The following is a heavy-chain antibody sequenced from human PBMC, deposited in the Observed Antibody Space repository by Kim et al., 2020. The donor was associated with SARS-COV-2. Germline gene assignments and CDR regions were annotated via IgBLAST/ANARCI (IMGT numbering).Heavy chain of an antibody. J-gene: IGHJ3*02. D-gene: IGHD3-22*01. V-gene: IGHV3-21*01. Sequence: GGSLRLSCAASGFTFSSYSMNWVRQAPGKGLEWVSSISSSSSYIYYADSVKGRFTISRDNAKNSLYLQMNSLRAEDTAVYYCARVSIDSSGFSAFDIWGQGTMVTVSS. CDR2: ISSSSSYI. CDR3: ARVSIDSSGFSAFDI. CDR1: GFTFSSYS.